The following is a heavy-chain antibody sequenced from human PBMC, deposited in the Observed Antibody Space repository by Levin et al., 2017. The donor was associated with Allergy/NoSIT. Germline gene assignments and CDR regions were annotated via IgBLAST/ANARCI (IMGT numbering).Heavy chain of an antibody. CDR3: ARGYSGYVKG. Sequence: GESLKISCAASGFTFSSYSMNWVRQAPGKGLEWVSSISSSSSYIYYADSVKGRFTISRDNAKNSLYLQMNSLRAEDTAVYYCARGYSGYVKGWGQGTLVTVSS. D-gene: IGHD5-12*01. J-gene: IGHJ4*02. CDR1: GFTFSSYS. V-gene: IGHV3-21*01. CDR2: ISSSSSYI.